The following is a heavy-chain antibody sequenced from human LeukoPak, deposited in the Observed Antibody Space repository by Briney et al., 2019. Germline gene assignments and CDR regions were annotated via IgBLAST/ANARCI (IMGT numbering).Heavy chain of an antibody. CDR1: GGSISSGGYY. CDR2: IYYSGST. D-gene: IGHD3-22*01. Sequence: PSQTLSLTCTVSGGSISSGGYYWSWLRQHPGKGLEWIGYIYYSGSTYYNPSLKSRVTISVDTSKNQFSLKLSSVTAADTAVYYCARVFYYYDSSGYSYYFDYWGQGTLVTVSS. J-gene: IGHJ4*02. V-gene: IGHV4-31*03. CDR3: ARVFYYYDSSGYSYYFDY.